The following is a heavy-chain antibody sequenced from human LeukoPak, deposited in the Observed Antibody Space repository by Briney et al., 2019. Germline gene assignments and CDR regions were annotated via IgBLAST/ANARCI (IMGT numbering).Heavy chain of an antibody. J-gene: IGHJ5*02. Sequence: ASVKVSCKASGYTFTSYGISWVRQAPGQGLEWMGWISAYNGNTNYAQKLQGRVTMTTDTSTSTAYVELRSLRSDDTAVYYCARSIAVAGSRGWFDPWGQGTLVTVSS. V-gene: IGHV1-18*01. CDR3: ARSIAVAGSRGWFDP. CDR1: GYTFTSYG. CDR2: ISAYNGNT. D-gene: IGHD6-19*01.